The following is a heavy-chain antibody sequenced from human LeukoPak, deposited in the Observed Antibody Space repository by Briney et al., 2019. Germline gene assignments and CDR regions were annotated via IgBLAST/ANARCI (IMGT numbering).Heavy chain of an antibody. Sequence: PGGSLRLSCAASGFTFSSYWMSWVRQAPGKGLEWAANIKQDGSEKYYVDSVKGRFTISRDNAKNSLYVQMNSLRAEDTAVYYCARAVSYYDSSGLYYFDYWGQGTLVTVSS. CDR1: GFTFSSYW. CDR3: ARAVSYYDSSGLYYFDY. V-gene: IGHV3-7*01. J-gene: IGHJ4*02. D-gene: IGHD3-22*01. CDR2: IKQDGSEK.